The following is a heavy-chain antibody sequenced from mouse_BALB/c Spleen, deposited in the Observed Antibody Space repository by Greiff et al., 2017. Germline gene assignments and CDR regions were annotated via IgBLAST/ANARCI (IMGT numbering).Heavy chain of an antibody. CDR3: GRYNGNNDY. V-gene: IGHV1-7*01. J-gene: IGHJ2*01. CDR1: GYTFTSYW. D-gene: IGHD2-1*01. Sequence: QVQLQQSGAELAKPGASVKMSCKASGYTFTSYWMHWVKQRPGQGLEWIGYINPSTGYTEYNQKFKDKATLTADKSSSTAYMQLSSLTSEDSAVYYGGRYNGNNDYWGQGTTLTVSS. CDR2: INPSTGYT.